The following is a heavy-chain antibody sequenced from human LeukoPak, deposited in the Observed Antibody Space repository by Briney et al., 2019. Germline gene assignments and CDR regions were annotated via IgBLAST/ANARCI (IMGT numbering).Heavy chain of an antibody. V-gene: IGHV4-30-4*08. J-gene: IGHJ4*02. CDR3: ARGGSSRFPFLDY. CDR1: GGSISSGDYY. Sequence: PSQTLSLTCTVSGGSISSGDYYWSWIRQPPGKGLEWIGYIYYSGSTYYNPSLKSRVTISVDTSKNQFSLKLSSVTAADTAVYYCARGGSSRFPFLDYWGQGTLVTASS. D-gene: IGHD6-13*01. CDR2: IYYSGST.